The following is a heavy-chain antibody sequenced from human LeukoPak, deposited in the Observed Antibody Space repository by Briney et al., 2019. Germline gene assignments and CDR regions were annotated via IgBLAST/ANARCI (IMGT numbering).Heavy chain of an antibody. V-gene: IGHV3-23*01. CDR3: ARNQQLGGHSYYYYGMDV. D-gene: IGHD3-16*01. J-gene: IGHJ6*02. Sequence: GGSLRLSCVGSGFTSIAYALTWARQAPGKGLEWVSGISGGGVTTYYADSVKGRFTISRDNSKDTLYLQMDSLRADDTAIYYCARNQQLGGHSYYYYGMDVWGQGTTVTVSS. CDR1: GFTSIAYA. CDR2: ISGGGVTT.